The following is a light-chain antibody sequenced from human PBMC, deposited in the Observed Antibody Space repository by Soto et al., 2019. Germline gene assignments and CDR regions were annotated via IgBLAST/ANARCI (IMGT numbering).Light chain of an antibody. CDR2: SAS. CDR3: QKFNTAPLT. V-gene: IGKV1-27*01. Sequence: DIQMTQSPSSLSASVGDRVTITCRASQDISVYLAWYQQKPGKVPKLLIYSASTLQSGVPSRFSGSGSGTDLTLTISSLQPEDVATYYYQKFNTAPLTFGKGTRLEIK. J-gene: IGKJ5*01. CDR1: QDISVY.